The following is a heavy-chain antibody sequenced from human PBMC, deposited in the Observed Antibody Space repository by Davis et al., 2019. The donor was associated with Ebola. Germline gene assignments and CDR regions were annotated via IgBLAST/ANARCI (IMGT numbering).Heavy chain of an antibody. Sequence: PSETLSLTCAASGFTFSSYWMSWVRQAPGKGLEWVANIKQDGSEKYYVDSVKGRFTISRDNAKNSLYLQMNSLRAEDTAVYYCAREGFLEWLLWVMDVWGKGTTVTVSS. CDR2: IKQDGSEK. CDR1: GFTFSSYW. V-gene: IGHV3-7*01. CDR3: AREGFLEWLLWVMDV. J-gene: IGHJ6*03. D-gene: IGHD3-3*01.